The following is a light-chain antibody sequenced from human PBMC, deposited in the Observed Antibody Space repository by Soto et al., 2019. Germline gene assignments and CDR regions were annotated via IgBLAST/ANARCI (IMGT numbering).Light chain of an antibody. Sequence: QAVVTQPASVSGSPGQSITISCTGTSSDVGTYIYVSWYQHHPGKAPKLMIYEVSHRPSGVSNRFSGSKSGNTASLTISGLQTEDEADYYCSSYTSTSTPFVFGTGTKLTVL. J-gene: IGLJ1*01. CDR2: EVS. CDR1: SSDVGTYIY. CDR3: SSYTSTSTPFV. V-gene: IGLV2-14*01.